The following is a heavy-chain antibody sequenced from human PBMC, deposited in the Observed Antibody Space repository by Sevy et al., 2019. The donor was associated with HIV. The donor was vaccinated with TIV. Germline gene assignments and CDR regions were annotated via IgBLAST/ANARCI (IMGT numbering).Heavy chain of an antibody. CDR3: ARGGAVRGLIYYYYGMDV. Sequence: ASVKVSCKASGYTFTGYYMHWVRQAPGQGLEWMGWINPNSGGTNYAQKFHGRVTMTRDTSISTAYMELSRLRSDDTAVYYCARGGAVRGLIYYYYGMDVWGQGTTVTVSS. D-gene: IGHD3-10*01. CDR2: INPNSGGT. CDR1: GYTFTGYY. J-gene: IGHJ6*02. V-gene: IGHV1-2*02.